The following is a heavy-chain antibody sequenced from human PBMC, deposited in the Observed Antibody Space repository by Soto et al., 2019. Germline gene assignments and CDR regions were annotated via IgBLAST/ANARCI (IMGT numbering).Heavy chain of an antibody. D-gene: IGHD2-2*01. CDR3: ASSPRGYCSSTSCRELGNYYGMDV. V-gene: IGHV5-10-1*01. J-gene: IGHJ6*02. CDR2: IDPSDSYT. Sequence: EVQLVPSGAEVKKPGESLRISCKGSGYSFTSYWISWVRQMPGKGLEWMGRIDPSDSYTNYSPSFQGHVTISADKSIRTAYLQWSSLKASDTAMYYCASSPRGYCSSTSCRELGNYYGMDVWGQGTTVTVSS. CDR1: GYSFTSYW.